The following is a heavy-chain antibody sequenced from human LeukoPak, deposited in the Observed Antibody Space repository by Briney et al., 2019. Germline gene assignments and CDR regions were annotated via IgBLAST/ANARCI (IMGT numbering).Heavy chain of an antibody. Sequence: GASVKVSCKASGYTFTGYYMHWVRQAPGQGLEWMGWINPNSGGTNYAQKFQGRVTMTRDTSISTAYMELSRLRSDDTAVYYCARDLGGSGSYYFYWGQGTLVTVSS. CDR3: ARDLGGSGSYYFY. J-gene: IGHJ4*02. CDR2: INPNSGGT. CDR1: GYTFTGYY. V-gene: IGHV1-2*02. D-gene: IGHD3-10*01.